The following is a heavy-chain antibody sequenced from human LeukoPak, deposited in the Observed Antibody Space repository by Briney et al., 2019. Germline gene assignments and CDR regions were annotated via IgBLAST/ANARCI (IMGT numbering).Heavy chain of an antibody. V-gene: IGHV3-74*03. CDR3: ARGYFGPDY. CDR1: GFTFSNYW. D-gene: IGHD3-9*01. J-gene: IGHJ4*02. Sequence: GGSLRLSCAASGFTFSNYWMHWVRQAPGKGLVWVSRINNDGSDTTYADSVTGRFTSSRDNAKNTLYLQMNSLRTEDTAVYYCARGYFGPDYWGQGTLVTVSS. CDR2: INNDGSDT.